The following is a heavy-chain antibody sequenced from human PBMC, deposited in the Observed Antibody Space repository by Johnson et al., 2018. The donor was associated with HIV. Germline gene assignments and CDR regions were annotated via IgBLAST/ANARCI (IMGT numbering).Heavy chain of an antibody. J-gene: IGHJ3*02. CDR3: ARDRGGITGTQSAFDI. Sequence: VQLVESGGGLLQPGGSLRLSCAASGFTFSSYAMSWVRQAPGKGLEWVSTISGSGGSTHYADSVKGRFTISRDNAKNSLYLQMNSLRAEDTAVYYCARDRGGITGTQSAFDIWGQGTMVTVSS. V-gene: IGHV3-23*04. CDR1: GFTFSSYA. CDR2: ISGSGGST. D-gene: IGHD1-20*01.